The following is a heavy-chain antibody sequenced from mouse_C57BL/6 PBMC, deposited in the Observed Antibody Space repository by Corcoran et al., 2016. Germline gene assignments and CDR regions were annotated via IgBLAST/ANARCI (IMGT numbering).Heavy chain of an antibody. CDR1: GFSLSTSGMG. CDR3: ARSAVVAPNWCFDF. V-gene: IGHV8-12*01. Sequence: QVTLKESGPGILQSSQTLSLTCSFSGFSLSTSGMGVSWIRQPSGKGLEWLAHIYWDDDKRYNPSLKSRLTISKDTSRNQVFLKITSVDTADTATYYCARSAVVAPNWCFDFWGTGTTVTVSS. J-gene: IGHJ1*03. CDR2: IYWDDDK. D-gene: IGHD1-1*01.